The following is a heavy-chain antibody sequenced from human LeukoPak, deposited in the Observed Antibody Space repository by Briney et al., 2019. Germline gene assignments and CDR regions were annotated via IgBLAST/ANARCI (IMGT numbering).Heavy chain of an antibody. V-gene: IGHV4-4*07. Sequence: SETLSLTCTVSGGSISSYYWSWIRQPAGKGLEWIGRIYTSGSTNYNPSLKSRVTISVDTSKNQFSLKLSSVTAADTAVYYCARDHCSSTSCYIPEYYFDYWGQGTLVTVSS. J-gene: IGHJ4*02. CDR2: IYTSGST. D-gene: IGHD2-2*01. CDR3: ARDHCSSTSCYIPEYYFDY. CDR1: GGSISSYY.